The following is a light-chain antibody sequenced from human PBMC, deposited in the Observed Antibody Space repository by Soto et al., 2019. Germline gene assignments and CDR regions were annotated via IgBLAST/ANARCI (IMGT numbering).Light chain of an antibody. J-gene: IGKJ4*01. V-gene: IGKV1-39*01. CDR3: QQSYSSPLT. Sequence: DIQMTQSPSSLSASVGDRVTISCRASQNVSGSLNWYQQIPGNAPNLLIYGASTLQSGVPSRFSDSRSGTDFTLTISGLQPVDFGTYYCQQSYSSPLTFGGGTKVEI. CDR2: GAS. CDR1: QNVSGS.